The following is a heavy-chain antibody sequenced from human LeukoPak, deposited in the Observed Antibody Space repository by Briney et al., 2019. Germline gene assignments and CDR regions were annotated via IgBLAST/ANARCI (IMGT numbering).Heavy chain of an antibody. V-gene: IGHV3-33*01. D-gene: IGHD3-16*02. CDR1: GFTFSSYG. CDR2: IWYDGSNK. Sequence: QSGGSLRLSCAASGFTFSSYGMHWVRQAPGKGLEWVAVIWYDGSNKYYADSVKGRFTISRDNSKYTLYLQVNSLRAEDTAVYYCARGTRLRLGELSLNYWGQGTLVTVSS. J-gene: IGHJ4*02. CDR3: ARGTRLRLGELSLNY.